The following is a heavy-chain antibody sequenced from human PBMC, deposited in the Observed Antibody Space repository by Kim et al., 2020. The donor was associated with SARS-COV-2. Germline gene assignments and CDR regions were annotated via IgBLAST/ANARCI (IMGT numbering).Heavy chain of an antibody. D-gene: IGHD3-3*01. V-gene: IGHV3-21*01. Sequence: GGSLRLSCAASGFTFSSYSMNWVRQAPGKGLEWVSSISSSSSSIYYADSMKGRFTISRDNAENSLFLQMNVLRAEDTAVYYCGRDWRGCAIDYWGQGTLVTVSS. CDR3: GRDWRGCAIDY. J-gene: IGHJ4*02. CDR1: GFTFSSYS. CDR2: ISSSSSSI.